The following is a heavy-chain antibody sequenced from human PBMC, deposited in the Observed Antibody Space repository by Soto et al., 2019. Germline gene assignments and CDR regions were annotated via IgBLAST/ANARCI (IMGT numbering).Heavy chain of an antibody. V-gene: IGHV4-31*03. Sequence: QVQLQESGPGLVKPSQTLSLTCTVSGGSISSGGYYWSWIRQHPGKGLEWIGYIYYSGSTYYNPSLKSRVTISVDTSKNQFSLKLSSVTAADTAVYYCARSTSSGFFAGAFDYWGQGTLVTVSS. J-gene: IGHJ4*02. CDR3: ARSTSSGFFAGAFDY. CDR1: GGSISSGGYY. D-gene: IGHD2-8*02. CDR2: IYYSGST.